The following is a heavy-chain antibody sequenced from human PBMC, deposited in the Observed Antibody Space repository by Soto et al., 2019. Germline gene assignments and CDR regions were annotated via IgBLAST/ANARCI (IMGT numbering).Heavy chain of an antibody. V-gene: IGHV4-34*01. CDR3: AKMAVGLPSYYYAMDV. CDR2: INHSGST. CDR1: GGSFSGYY. Sequence: SETLSLTCAVYGGSFSGYYWSWIRQPPGKGLEWIGEINHSGSTNYNPSLKSRVTISVDTSKNQFSLKLSSVTAADTAVYYCAKMAVGLPSYYYAMDVWGQGTTVTVSS. D-gene: IGHD1-26*01. J-gene: IGHJ6*02.